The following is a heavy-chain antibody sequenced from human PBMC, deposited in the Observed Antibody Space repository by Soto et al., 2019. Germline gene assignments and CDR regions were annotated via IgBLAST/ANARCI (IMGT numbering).Heavy chain of an antibody. CDR3: ARASFIRNWHIDY. CDR1: GYSFTNYW. V-gene: IGHV5-51*01. Sequence: GESLKISCKGSGYSFTNYWIAWVRQMPGKGLEWMGIIYPGDSETRYSPSFQGHVTISADKAISTAYLQWSGLKASDTAMFYCARASFIRNWHIDYWGQGTLVTVSS. J-gene: IGHJ4*02. D-gene: IGHD1-1*01. CDR2: IYPGDSET.